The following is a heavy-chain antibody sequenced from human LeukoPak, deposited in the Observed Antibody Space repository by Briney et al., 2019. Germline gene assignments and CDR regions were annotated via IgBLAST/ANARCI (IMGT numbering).Heavy chain of an antibody. CDR2: IYYSGST. Sequence: PSETLPLTCTVSGGSISSYYWSWIRQPPGKGLEWIGYIYYSGSTNYNPSLNSRVTISVDTSKNQFSLKLSSVTAADTAVYYCARVRTPYCSSTSCPYWFDPWGQGTLVTVSS. CDR3: ARVRTPYCSSTSCPYWFDP. J-gene: IGHJ5*02. CDR1: GGSISSYY. V-gene: IGHV4-59*01. D-gene: IGHD2-2*01.